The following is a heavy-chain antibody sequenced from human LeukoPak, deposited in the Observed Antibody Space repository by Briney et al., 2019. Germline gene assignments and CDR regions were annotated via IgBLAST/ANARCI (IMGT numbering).Heavy chain of an antibody. J-gene: IGHJ4*02. Sequence: PGGSLRLSWAASGSTFSTYGMHWVRQAPGKGLEWVAFIQFDGRNKEYADSVKGRFTISRDNSKNTLYVQMNSLRAEDTAVYYCARGYGFYFDYWGQGTLVTVSS. CDR1: GSTFSTYG. D-gene: IGHD1-1*01. CDR2: IQFDGRNK. CDR3: ARGYGFYFDY. V-gene: IGHV3-30*02.